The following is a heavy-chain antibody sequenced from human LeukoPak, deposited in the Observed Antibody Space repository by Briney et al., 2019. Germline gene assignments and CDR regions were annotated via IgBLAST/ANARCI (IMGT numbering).Heavy chain of an antibody. V-gene: IGHV4-59*01. D-gene: IGHD6-13*01. Sequence: SETLSLTCTVSGGSISSYYWSWIRQPPGKGLEWIGYIYYSGSTNYNPSLKSRVTISVDTSKNQFSLKLSSVTAADTAVYYCAGTGWAAAEFRDYWGQGTLVTVSS. CDR1: GGSISSYY. CDR3: AGTGWAAAEFRDY. J-gene: IGHJ4*02. CDR2: IYYSGST.